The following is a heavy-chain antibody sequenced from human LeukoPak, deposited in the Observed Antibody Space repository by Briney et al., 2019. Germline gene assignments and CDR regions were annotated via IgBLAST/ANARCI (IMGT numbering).Heavy chain of an antibody. CDR2: MYYSGTR. D-gene: IGHD2-21*02. J-gene: IGHJ4*02. Sequence: SETLSLTCTVSGGSISPYYWSWIRQPPGKGLEWIGYMYYSGTRSYNPSFKSRVTISADTANHQFSLRLTSVTAADTAMYYCARGVGGTYCGGDCYGLDSWGQGTLVTVSS. CDR3: ARGVGGTYCGGDCYGLDS. V-gene: IGHV4-59*01. CDR1: GGSISPYY.